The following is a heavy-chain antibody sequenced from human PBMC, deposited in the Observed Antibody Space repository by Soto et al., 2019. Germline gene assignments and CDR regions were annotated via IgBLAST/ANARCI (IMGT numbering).Heavy chain of an antibody. J-gene: IGHJ5*02. CDR1: GGSISTGEYY. CDR2: IYYSGST. CDR3: ARDTAIRYCFDP. V-gene: IGHV4-30-4*01. D-gene: IGHD2-15*01. Sequence: SQTLSLTCTFSGGSISTGEYYWSWLRQPPGKGLEWIGYIYYSGSTYYNPSLKSRVTISVDTSKNQFSLKLSSVTAADTAVYYCARDTAIRYCFDPWGQGTLVT.